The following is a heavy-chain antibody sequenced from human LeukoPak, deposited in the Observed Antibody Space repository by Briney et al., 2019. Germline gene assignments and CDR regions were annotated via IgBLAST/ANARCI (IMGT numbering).Heavy chain of an antibody. V-gene: IGHV1-2*02. J-gene: IGHJ4*02. CDR3: ARVGYSYGYAFDY. CDR1: AYTPTADY. CDR2: IKPNTGGT. Sequence: ASVKASCKPSAYTPTADYIQWGRPAPGRWLEWMGWIKPNTGGTNYAHKCQGRVTMTRDTSISTAYMELSRLRSDDTAVYYCARVGYSYGYAFDYWGQGTLVTVSS. D-gene: IGHD5-18*01.